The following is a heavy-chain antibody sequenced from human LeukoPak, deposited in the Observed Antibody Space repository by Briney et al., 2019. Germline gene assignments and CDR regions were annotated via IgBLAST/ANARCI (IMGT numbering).Heavy chain of an antibody. J-gene: IGHJ4*02. D-gene: IGHD3-22*01. Sequence: ASVKVSCKISGYTLTELSMHWVRQAPGKGLEWMGGFDPEDGETIYAQKFQGRVTMTEDTSTDTAYMELSSLRSEDTAVYYCATTPSGVDYDDSRSLVYWGQGTLVSVSS. CDR1: GYTLTELS. CDR2: FDPEDGET. CDR3: ATTPSGVDYDDSRSLVY. V-gene: IGHV1-24*01.